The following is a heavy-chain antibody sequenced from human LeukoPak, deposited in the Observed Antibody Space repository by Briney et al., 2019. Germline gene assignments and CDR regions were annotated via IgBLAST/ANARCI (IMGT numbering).Heavy chain of an antibody. CDR1: EFTVSRNY. Sequence: GGSLRLSCTASEFTVSRNYMLWVRQAPGKGLEWVSLILSNGDTHYADSVKGRFTISRDTSKNTVSLQMNSLRVEDTAMYYCTRDQMNYWGQGTLVTVSS. D-gene: IGHD5-24*01. CDR3: TRDQMNY. J-gene: IGHJ4*02. V-gene: IGHV3-53*01. CDR2: ILSNGDT.